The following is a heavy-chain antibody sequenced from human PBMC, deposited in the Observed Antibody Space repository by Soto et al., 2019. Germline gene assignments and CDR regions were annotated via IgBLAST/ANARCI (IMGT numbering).Heavy chain of an antibody. CDR1: GYTFTSYG. D-gene: IGHD6-19*01. CDR2: ISAYNGNT. V-gene: IGHV1-18*01. Sequence: ASVKVSCKASGYTFTSYGISWVRQAPGQGLEWMGWISAYNGNTNYAQKLQGRVTMSTDTSTSTAYMELRSLRSDDTAVYYCARDHSPISASIAVAGTVWFDPWGQGTLVTVSS. J-gene: IGHJ5*02. CDR3: ARDHSPISASIAVAGTVWFDP.